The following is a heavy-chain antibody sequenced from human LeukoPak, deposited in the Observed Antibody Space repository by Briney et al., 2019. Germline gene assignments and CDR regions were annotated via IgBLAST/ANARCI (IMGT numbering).Heavy chain of an antibody. V-gene: IGHV3-30*04. CDR1: GFTFSSYA. D-gene: IGHD4-11*01. J-gene: IGHJ6*02. CDR2: ISYDGSNK. CDR3: AKDSSYSSQSYGMDV. Sequence: GGSLRLSCAASGFTFSSYAMHWVRQAPGKGLEWVAVISYDGSNKYYADSVKGRFTISRDNSKNTLYLQMNSLRAEDTAVYYCAKDSSYSSQSYGMDVWGQGTTVTVSS.